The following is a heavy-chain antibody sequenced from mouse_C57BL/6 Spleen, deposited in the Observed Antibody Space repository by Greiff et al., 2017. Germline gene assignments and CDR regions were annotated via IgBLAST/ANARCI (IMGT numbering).Heavy chain of an antibody. D-gene: IGHD2-3*01. J-gene: IGHJ3*01. Sequence: QVQLQQPGAELVRPGSSVKLSCKASGYTFTSYWMDWVKQRPGQGLEWIGNIYPSDSETHYNQKFKDKATLTVDKSSSTAYMQLSSLTSEDSAVXYCARGGIYDGYCEAYWGQGTLVTVSA. V-gene: IGHV1-61*01. CDR1: GYTFTSYW. CDR3: ARGGIYDGYCEAY. CDR2: IYPSDSET.